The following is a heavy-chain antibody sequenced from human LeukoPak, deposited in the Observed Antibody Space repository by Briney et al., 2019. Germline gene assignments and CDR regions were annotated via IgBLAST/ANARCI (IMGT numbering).Heavy chain of an antibody. V-gene: IGHV3-23*01. J-gene: IGHJ4*02. CDR3: VATRVCGGVLLRPNCLYFEN. Sequence: GGSLRLSCAASGFTFNNYVMSWVRQAPGKGLEWVSGIDYSGGNTSYADSVLGRFTVSRDNSKNTLYLQMNSLRAEDTAVYYCVATRVCGGVLLRPNCLYFENWGQGTLVSVSS. CDR1: GFTFNNYV. CDR2: IDYSGGNT. D-gene: IGHD3-10*01.